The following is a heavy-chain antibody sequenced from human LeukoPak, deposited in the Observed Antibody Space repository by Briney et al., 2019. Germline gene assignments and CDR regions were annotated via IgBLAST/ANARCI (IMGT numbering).Heavy chain of an antibody. J-gene: IGHJ5*02. CDR3: ARGLVYYYDSSGYYRWFDP. Sequence: SQTLSLTCAISGDSVSSNSAAWNWIRQSPSRGLEWLGRTYYRSKWYNDYAVSVRSRITINPDTSKNQFSLQLNSVTPEDTAVYYCARGLVYYYDSSGYYRWFDPWGQGTLVTVSS. CDR2: TYYRSKWYN. V-gene: IGHV6-1*01. CDR1: GDSVSSNSAA. D-gene: IGHD3-22*01.